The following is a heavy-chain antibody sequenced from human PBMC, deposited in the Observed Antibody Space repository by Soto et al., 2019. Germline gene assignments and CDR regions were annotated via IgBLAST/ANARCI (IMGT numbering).Heavy chain of an antibody. CDR1: GYTFTSYY. V-gene: IGHV1-46*01. D-gene: IGHD6-6*01. CDR3: ARGSSIGGRSGFWFYHYGMDV. CDR2: INPSGGDT. Sequence: QVQLVQSGAEVKTPGASVTVSCRASGYTFTSYYIHWVRQAPGPGLEWMGIINPSGGDTGYAQKFLGRVTIPRETDKSTVYMDVSSLRSEDTAVYHCARGSSIGGRSGFWFYHYGMDVWGQGTTVTVSS. J-gene: IGHJ6*02.